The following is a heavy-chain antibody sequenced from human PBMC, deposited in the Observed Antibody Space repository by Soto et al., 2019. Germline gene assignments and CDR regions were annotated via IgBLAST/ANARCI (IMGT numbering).Heavy chain of an antibody. CDR1: GGSISSSSYY. D-gene: IGHD6-19*01. Sequence: SETLSLTCTVSGGSISSSSYYWGWIRQPPGKGLEWIGSIYYSGSTYYNPSLKSRVTISVDTSKNQFSLKLSSVTAADTAVYYCARQQQWLVSGDYFDYWGQGTLVTVSS. J-gene: IGHJ4*02. CDR2: IYYSGST. V-gene: IGHV4-39*01. CDR3: ARQQQWLVSGDYFDY.